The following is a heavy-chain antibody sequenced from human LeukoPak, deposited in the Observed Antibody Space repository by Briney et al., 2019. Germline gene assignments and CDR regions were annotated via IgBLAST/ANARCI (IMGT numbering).Heavy chain of an antibody. Sequence: QPGRSLRLSCAASGFTFSSYAMHWVRQAPGKGLEWVAVISYDGSNKYCADSVKGRFTISRDNSKNTLYLQMNSLRADDTAVYYCARKDGYSYGLPFDYWGQGTLVTVSS. D-gene: IGHD5-18*01. V-gene: IGHV3-30-3*01. CDR3: ARKDGYSYGLPFDY. CDR1: GFTFSSYA. J-gene: IGHJ4*02. CDR2: ISYDGSNK.